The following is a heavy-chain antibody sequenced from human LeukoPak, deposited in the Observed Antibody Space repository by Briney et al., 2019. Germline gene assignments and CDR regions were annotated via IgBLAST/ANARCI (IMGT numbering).Heavy chain of an antibody. Sequence: GASVKVSCKASGYTFAGYYMHWVRQAPGQGLEWMGRINPNSGGTNYAQKFQGRVTMTRDTSISTAYMELSRLRSDDTAVYYCASVYSSSGSGDYWGQGTLVTVSS. CDR1: GYTFAGYY. V-gene: IGHV1-2*06. D-gene: IGHD6-13*01. CDR2: INPNSGGT. J-gene: IGHJ4*02. CDR3: ASVYSSSGSGDY.